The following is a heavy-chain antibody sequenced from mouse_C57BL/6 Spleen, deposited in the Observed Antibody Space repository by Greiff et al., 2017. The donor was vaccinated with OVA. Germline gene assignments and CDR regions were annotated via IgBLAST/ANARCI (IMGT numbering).Heavy chain of an antibody. J-gene: IGHJ2*01. CDR1: GFTFSDYY. Sequence: EVHLVESEGGLVQPGRSMKLSCTASGFTFSDYYMAWVRQVPEKGLEWVANINYDGSSTYYLDSLKSRFIISRDNAKNILYLQMSSLKSEDTATYYCAREGGYYGSSFDYWGQGTTLTVSS. CDR2: INYDGSST. D-gene: IGHD1-1*01. V-gene: IGHV5-16*01. CDR3: AREGGYYGSSFDY.